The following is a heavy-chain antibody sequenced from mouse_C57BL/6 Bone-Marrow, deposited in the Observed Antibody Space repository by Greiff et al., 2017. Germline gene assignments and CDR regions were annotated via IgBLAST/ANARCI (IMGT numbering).Heavy chain of an antibody. CDR3: AKKFCADARDY. CDR2: IWRGGST. CDR1: GFSLTSYG. Sequence: QVQLKESGPGLVQPSQSLSITCTVSGFSLTSYGVHWVRQSPGKGLEWLGVIWRGGSTDYNAAFMSRLSITQDNSKSQVFFKMSSLQADDTAIYYCAKKFCADARDYWGQGTSVTVSS. J-gene: IGHJ4*01. V-gene: IGHV2-5*01.